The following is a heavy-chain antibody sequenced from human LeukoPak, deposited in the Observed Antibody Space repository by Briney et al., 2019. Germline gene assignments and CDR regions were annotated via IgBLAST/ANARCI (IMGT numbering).Heavy chain of an antibody. CDR3: ARRPFRQVYGDCEGWFDH. CDR2: IIPIFGTA. CDR1: GGTFSSYS. D-gene: IGHD4-17*01. J-gene: IGHJ5*02. Sequence: ASVKVSCKASGGTFSSYSISWVRQAPGQGLEWMGGIIPIFGTANYAQKFQGRVTITADESTSTAYMELSSLRSEDTAVYYCARRPFRQVYGDCEGWFDHWGQGTLVTVSS. V-gene: IGHV1-69*13.